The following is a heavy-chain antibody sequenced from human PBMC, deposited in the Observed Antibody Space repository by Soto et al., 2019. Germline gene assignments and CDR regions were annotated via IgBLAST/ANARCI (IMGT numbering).Heavy chain of an antibody. V-gene: IGHV1-69*01. Sequence: QVQLVQCGAEVKKPGSSVKVSCKASGGTFSSYSISWVRQAPGEGLEWMGGIIPILGTANYAQKFQGRVTITRDESTSTAYMELSSLRSDDTAVYYCARGVDAISAFDIWGQGTMVTVSS. CDR3: ARGVDAISAFDI. CDR1: GGTFSSYS. CDR2: IIPILGTA. D-gene: IGHD2-21*01. J-gene: IGHJ3*02.